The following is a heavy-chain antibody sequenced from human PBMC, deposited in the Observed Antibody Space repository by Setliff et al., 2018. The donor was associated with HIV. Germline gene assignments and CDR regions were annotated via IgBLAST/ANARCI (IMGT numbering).Heavy chain of an antibody. CDR2: INPRNGAT. D-gene: IGHD6-19*01. CDR3: VRVAVTGRGLAY. J-gene: IGHJ4*02. Sequence: GASVKVSCKASGYSFTNLGLNWVRQAPGKGLEWMAWINPRNGATTYAQEFQGRVTVTRDTSISTVYLDLTRLTSDDTAIYYCVRVAVTGRGLAYWGQGTRVTVSS. CDR1: GYSFTNLG. V-gene: IGHV1-2*02.